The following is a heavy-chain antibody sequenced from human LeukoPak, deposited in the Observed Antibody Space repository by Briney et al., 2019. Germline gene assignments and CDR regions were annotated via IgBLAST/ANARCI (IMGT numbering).Heavy chain of an antibody. CDR3: AKDNRAVAGKGGRFDY. CDR2: ISYDGSNK. Sequence: GGSLRLSCAASGFTFSSYAMHWVRQAPGKGLEWVAVISYDGSNKKYGDSVKGRFTISRDNSKNTLYLQMNSLRAEDTAVYYCAKDNRAVAGKGGRFDYWGQGTLVTVSS. J-gene: IGHJ4*02. D-gene: IGHD6-19*01. CDR1: GFTFSSYA. V-gene: IGHV3-30*04.